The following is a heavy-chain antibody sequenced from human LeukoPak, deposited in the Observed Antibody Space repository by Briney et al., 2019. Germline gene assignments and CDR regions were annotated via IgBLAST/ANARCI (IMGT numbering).Heavy chain of an antibody. CDR2: ISSSSSYI. Sequence: GGSLRLSCAAYGFTLSSHSMNWVRQAPGKGLEWVSSISSSSSYIHSADSVKGRFTISRDNAKNSLYLQMNSLRAEDTAVYYCARDSPGTTASDYWGQGTLVTVSS. CDR3: ARDSPGTTASDY. V-gene: IGHV3-21*01. D-gene: IGHD1-1*01. J-gene: IGHJ4*02. CDR1: GFTLSSHS.